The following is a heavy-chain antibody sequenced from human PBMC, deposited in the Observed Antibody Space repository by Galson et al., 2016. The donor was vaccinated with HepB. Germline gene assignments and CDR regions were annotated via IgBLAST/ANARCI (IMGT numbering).Heavy chain of an antibody. D-gene: IGHD2-8*01. V-gene: IGHV5-51*01. J-gene: IGHJ4*02. CDR1: GYSFDKYW. Sequence: QSGAEVKKVGESLQISCKVSGYSFDKYWIVWVRQMPGRGLEWMGIIYPDNSDTKYSPSFQGQATISADKSINPSYLQWSSLKASDTAMYYCPSPACVPTWCSPPPYFDHWGQGTLVTVSS. CDR3: PSPACVPTWCSPPPYFDH. CDR2: IYPDNSDT.